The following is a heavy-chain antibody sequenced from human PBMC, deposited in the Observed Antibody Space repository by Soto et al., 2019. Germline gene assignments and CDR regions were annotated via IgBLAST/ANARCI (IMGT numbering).Heavy chain of an antibody. V-gene: IGHV4-34*01. J-gene: IGHJ4*02. CDR1: GGSFSGYY. D-gene: IGHD2-15*01. Sequence: QVQLQQWGAGLLKPSATLSLTCAVSGGSFSGYYWRWIRQPPGKGLEWLGEINHSGSTNYNPSLKGRVTISVNASQNQFSLRLTAVDAADTAVYYCARGLTRYCSGRSCQNFGFWGQGTLVAVSS. CDR3: ARGLTRYCSGRSCQNFGF. CDR2: INHSGST.